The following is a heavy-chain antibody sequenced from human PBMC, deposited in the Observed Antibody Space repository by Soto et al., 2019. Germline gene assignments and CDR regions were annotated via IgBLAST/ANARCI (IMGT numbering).Heavy chain of an antibody. CDR2: VSFSGSK. J-gene: IGHJ5*02. Sequence: PSETLSLTCTVSGDSVSNIGYYWVWIRQSPGKRLEWIGSVSFSGSKYYNPSLRSRVTFSVATSKTLISLQLRSVTAADTAVYYCARGRTWHGREWFDPWGQGTSVTLSS. CDR1: GDSVSNIGYY. CDR3: ARGRTWHGREWFDP. V-gene: IGHV4-39*01.